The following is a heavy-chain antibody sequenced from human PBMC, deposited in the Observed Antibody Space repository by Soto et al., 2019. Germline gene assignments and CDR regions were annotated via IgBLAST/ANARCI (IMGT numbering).Heavy chain of an antibody. J-gene: IGHJ5*02. CDR2: ISYDGSNK. V-gene: IGHV3-30*18. D-gene: IGHD3-10*01. Sequence: QVQLVESGGGVVQPGRSLRLSCAASGFTFSSYGMHWVRQAPGKWLEWVAVISYDGSNKYYADSVKGRFTISRDNSKNQLYLIRNSLRAEDTAVYYCAKMEGSGSYWGWFDPWGQGTLVTVSA. CDR1: GFTFSSYG. CDR3: AKMEGSGSYWGWFDP.